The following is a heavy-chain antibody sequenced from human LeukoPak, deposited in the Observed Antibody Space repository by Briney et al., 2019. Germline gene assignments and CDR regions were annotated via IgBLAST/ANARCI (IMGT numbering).Heavy chain of an antibody. CDR1: GGSFSGYY. D-gene: IGHD3-16*01. J-gene: IGHJ4*02. CDR2: INHSGST. CDR3: ARAAWGYFDY. V-gene: IGHV4-34*01. Sequence: SETLSLTCAVYGGSFSGYYWSWIRQPSGKGLEWIGEINHSGSTNYNPSLKSRVTISVDTSKNQFSLKLSSVTAADTAVYYCARAAWGYFDYWGQGTLVTVSS.